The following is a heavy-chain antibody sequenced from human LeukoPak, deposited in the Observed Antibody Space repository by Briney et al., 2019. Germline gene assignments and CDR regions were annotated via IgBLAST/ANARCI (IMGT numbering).Heavy chain of an antibody. D-gene: IGHD3-10*01. CDR1: GGSISSYY. V-gene: IGHV4-4*07. Sequence: KPSETLSLTCTVSGGSISSYYWSWIRQPAGKGLEWIGRIYTSGSTNYNPSLKSRVTMSVDTSKNQFSLKLSSVTAADTAVYYCARAEPGITMVRGVIRSPNWFDPWGQGTLVTVSS. J-gene: IGHJ5*02. CDR2: IYTSGST. CDR3: ARAEPGITMVRGVIRSPNWFDP.